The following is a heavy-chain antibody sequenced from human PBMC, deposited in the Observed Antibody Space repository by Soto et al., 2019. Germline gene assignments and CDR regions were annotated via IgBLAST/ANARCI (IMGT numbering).Heavy chain of an antibody. CDR3: ARSSRDYNDY. CDR1: GGSISSGGYY. J-gene: IGHJ4*02. CDR2: IYYSGST. Sequence: SETLSLTCTVSGGSISSGGYYWSWIRQHTGKGLEWIGYIYYSGSTYYNPSLKSRVTISVDTSKNQFSLKLSSVTAADTAVYYCARSSRDYNDYWGPGTLVTVSS. D-gene: IGHD6-6*01. V-gene: IGHV4-31*03.